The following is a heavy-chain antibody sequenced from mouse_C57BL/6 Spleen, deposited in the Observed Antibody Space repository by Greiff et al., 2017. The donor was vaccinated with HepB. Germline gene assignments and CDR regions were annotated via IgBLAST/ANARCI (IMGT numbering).Heavy chain of an antibody. CDR2: IDPSGSYT. V-gene: IGHV1-69*01. CDR3: ARSYYYGSSYVPVDY. D-gene: IGHD1-1*01. Sequence: QVQLQQPGAELVMPGASVKLSCKASGYTFTSYWMHWVKQRPGQGLEWIGGIDPSGSYTNYNQKFKGKSTMTVDKSSSTAYMQLSSLTSEDSAVCYCARSYYYGSSYVPVDYWGQGTTLTVST. CDR1: GYTFTSYW. J-gene: IGHJ2*01.